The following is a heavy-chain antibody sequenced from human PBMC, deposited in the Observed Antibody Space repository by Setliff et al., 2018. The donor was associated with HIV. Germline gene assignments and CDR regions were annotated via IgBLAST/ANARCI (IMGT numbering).Heavy chain of an antibody. V-gene: IGHV3-23*01. CDR1: GFTFSSYG. Sequence: GGSLRLSCAASGFTFSSYGMSWVRQAPERGLEWVSAISDSGDNTNYADSVKGRFTISRDDSKNTLYLQMTSLRAEDTAVYYCAKGTKITTALYLAYWGQGTLVTVSS. CDR3: AKGTKITTALYLAY. J-gene: IGHJ1*01. CDR2: ISDSGDNT. D-gene: IGHD6-13*01.